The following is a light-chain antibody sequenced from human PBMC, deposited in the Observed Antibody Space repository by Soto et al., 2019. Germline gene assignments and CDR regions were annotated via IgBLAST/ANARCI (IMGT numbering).Light chain of an antibody. CDR3: QPSRKWPRT. V-gene: IGKV3-11*01. CDR1: QSVSSY. Sequence: VLTHSPGTLSFSPGEIATLSFRASQSVSSYLAWYQQKPFQAPSLLIYDASTRANGIPARFSGSGSGTEFPLTIPSLETEDFAVYYCQPSRKWPRTFGQGTQLDIK. CDR2: DAS. J-gene: IGKJ1*01.